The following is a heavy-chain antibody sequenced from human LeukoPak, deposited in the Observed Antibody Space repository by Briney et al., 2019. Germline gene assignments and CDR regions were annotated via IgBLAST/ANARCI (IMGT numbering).Heavy chain of an antibody. Sequence: ASVKVSCKVSGYTLTELSMHWVRQAPGKGLEWMGGFDPEDGETIYAQKFQGRVTMTEDTSTDTAYMELSSLRSEDTAVYYCATGHVDTAMATKSYFDYWGQGTLVTVSS. J-gene: IGHJ4*02. CDR1: GYTLTELS. CDR2: FDPEDGET. CDR3: ATGHVDTAMATKSYFDY. D-gene: IGHD5-18*01. V-gene: IGHV1-24*01.